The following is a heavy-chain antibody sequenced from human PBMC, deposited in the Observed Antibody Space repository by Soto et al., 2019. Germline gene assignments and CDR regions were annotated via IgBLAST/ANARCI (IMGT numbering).Heavy chain of an antibody. CDR3: AKEPAYIVVVPAANYDY. CDR1: GFTFSSYA. J-gene: IGHJ4*02. CDR2: ISGSGGST. V-gene: IGHV3-23*01. Sequence: EVQLLESGGGLVQPGGSLRLSCAASGFTFSSYAMSWVRQAPGKGLEWVSAISGSGGSTYYADSVKGRFTISRDNSKNTLYLKMNSLRAEDTAVYYCAKEPAYIVVVPAANYDYWGQGTLVTVSS. D-gene: IGHD2-2*01.